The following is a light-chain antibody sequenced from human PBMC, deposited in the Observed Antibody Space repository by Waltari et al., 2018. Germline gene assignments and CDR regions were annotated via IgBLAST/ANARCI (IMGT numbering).Light chain of an antibody. Sequence: EVVLTQSPGTLSFSPGDRATLSCRASQNIRGAYLAWYQQRPGQAPRLLIYDSFIRAPGIPDRFSGSGSGADFTLTISSLAPEDSAVYFCHQYDTSPQTFGQGTKVSIK. CDR2: DSF. J-gene: IGKJ1*01. V-gene: IGKV3-20*01. CDR1: QNIRGAY. CDR3: HQYDTSPQT.